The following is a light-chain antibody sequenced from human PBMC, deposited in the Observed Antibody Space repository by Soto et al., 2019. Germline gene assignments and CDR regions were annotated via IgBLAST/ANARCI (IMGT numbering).Light chain of an antibody. J-gene: IGLJ2*01. CDR3: GTWDSSLSAVV. Sequence: QSVLTQPPSVSAAPGQKVTISCSGTSSNIGNNYVSWYQQLPGTAPKLLIYDNRQRPSGIPDRFSGSKSGTSAILGITGLQTGDEADYYCGTWDSSLSAVVFGGGTKVTVL. CDR1: SSNIGNNY. CDR2: DNR. V-gene: IGLV1-51*01.